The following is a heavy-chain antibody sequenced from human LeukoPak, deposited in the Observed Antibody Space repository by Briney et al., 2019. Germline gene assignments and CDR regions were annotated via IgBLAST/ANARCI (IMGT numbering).Heavy chain of an antibody. CDR1: GYTFTSYA. V-gene: IGHV7-4-1*02. Sequence: GASVKVSCKASGYTFTSYAMNWVRQAPGQGLEWMGWINTNTGNPTYAQGFTGRFVFSLDTSVSTAYLQISSLKAEDTAVYYCASPGAVLVAAAEGGVLLDYWGQGTLVTVSS. CDR2: INTNTGNP. D-gene: IGHD6-13*01. J-gene: IGHJ4*02. CDR3: ASPGAVLVAAAEGGVLLDY.